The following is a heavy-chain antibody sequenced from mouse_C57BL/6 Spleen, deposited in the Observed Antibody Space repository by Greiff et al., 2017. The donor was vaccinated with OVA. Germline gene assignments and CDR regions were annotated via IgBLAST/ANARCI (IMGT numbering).Heavy chain of an antibody. V-gene: IGHV1-59*01. D-gene: IGHD2-2*01. CDR1: GYTFTSYW. CDR2: IDPSDSYT. J-gene: IGHJ4*01. CDR3: ARRGLRGIAMDY. Sequence: VQLQQPGAELVRPGTSVKLSCKASGYTFTSYWLHWVKQRPRQGLEWIGVIDPSDSYTNYNQKFKGKATFTVDTSSSTAYMQLSSLTSEDSAVYYCARRGLRGIAMDYWGQGTSVTVSS.